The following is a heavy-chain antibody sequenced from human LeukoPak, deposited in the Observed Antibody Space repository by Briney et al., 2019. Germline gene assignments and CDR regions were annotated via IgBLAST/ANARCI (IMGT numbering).Heavy chain of an antibody. J-gene: IGHJ6*02. CDR2: IYYSGST. D-gene: IGHD1-1*01. CDR1: GVSISSTTYY. V-gene: IGHV4-61*05. CDR3: ARVGGTNYYYYGMDV. Sequence: SETLSLTCAVSGVSISSTTYYCGWIRQPPGKGLEWIGYIYYSGSTNYNPSLKSRVTISVDTSKNQFSLKLSSVTAADTAAYYCARVGGTNYYYYGMDVWGQGTTVTVSS.